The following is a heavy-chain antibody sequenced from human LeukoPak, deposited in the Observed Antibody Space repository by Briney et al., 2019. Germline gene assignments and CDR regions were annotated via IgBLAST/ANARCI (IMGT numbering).Heavy chain of an antibody. CDR1: GGSISSYY. V-gene: IGHV4-59*01. CDR2: IYYSGST. Sequence: SETLSLTCTVSGGSISSYYWSWIRQPPGKGLEWIGYIYYSGSTNYNPSLKSRVTISVDTSKNQFSLKLSSVTAADTAVYYCARDSTTEYYGMDVWGQGTTVTVSS. J-gene: IGHJ6*02. D-gene: IGHD1-14*01. CDR3: ARDSTTEYYGMDV.